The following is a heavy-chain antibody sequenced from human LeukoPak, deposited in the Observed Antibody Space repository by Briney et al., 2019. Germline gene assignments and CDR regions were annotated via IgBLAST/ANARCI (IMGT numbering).Heavy chain of an antibody. Sequence: SETLSLTCTVSGGSISSSSYYWGRIRQPPGKGLEWIGSMYYGGNTYYNPSLKSRVPISVDTSKNQFSLNLSSVTAADTAVYYCARGSLEQWLGHLGSFDRWGQGTLVTVSS. D-gene: IGHD6-19*01. CDR3: ARGSLEQWLGHLGSFDR. V-gene: IGHV4-39*07. CDR2: MYYGGNT. CDR1: GGSISSSSYY. J-gene: IGHJ4*02.